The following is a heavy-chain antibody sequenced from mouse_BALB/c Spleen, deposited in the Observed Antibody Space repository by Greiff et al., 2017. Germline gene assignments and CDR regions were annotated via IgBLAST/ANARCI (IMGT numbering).Heavy chain of an antibody. J-gene: IGHJ3*01. CDR2: ISSVSSTI. V-gene: IGHV5-17*02. D-gene: IGHD2-1*01. Sequence: EVHLVESGGGLVQPGGSRKLSCAASGFTFSSFGMHWVRQAPEKGLEWVAYISSVSSTIYYADTVKGRFTISRDNPKNTLFLQMTSLRSEDTAMYYCASYGNYGGFAYWGQGTLVTVSA. CDR1: GFTFSSFG. CDR3: ASYGNYGGFAY.